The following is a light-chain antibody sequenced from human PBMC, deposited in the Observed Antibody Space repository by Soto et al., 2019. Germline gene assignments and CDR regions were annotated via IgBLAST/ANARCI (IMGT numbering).Light chain of an antibody. CDR1: QSVSSY. CDR2: DAS. CDR3: LQYSTWPPLYT. Sequence: EIVMTQSPATLSVSLGERVTLSCRASQSVSSYLAWYQQKPGQAPRLLISDASTRATDIPDRFSGSGSGTDFTLTISSLQSKDLAVYYCLQYSTWPPLYTFGQGTKLEI. V-gene: IGKV3-15*01. J-gene: IGKJ2*01.